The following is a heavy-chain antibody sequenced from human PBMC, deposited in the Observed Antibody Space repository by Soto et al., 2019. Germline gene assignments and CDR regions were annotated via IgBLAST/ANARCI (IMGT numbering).Heavy chain of an antibody. CDR2: ISWNSGSI. J-gene: IGHJ4*02. D-gene: IGHD4-4*01. CDR1: GFTFDDYA. CDR3: AKDLSGGYSYFDY. Sequence: PGGSLRLSCAASGFTFDDYAMHWVRQAPGKGLEWVSGISWNSGSIGYADSVKGRFTISRDNAKNSLYLQMNSLRAEDTALYYCAKDLSGGYSYFDYWGQGTLVTVSS. V-gene: IGHV3-9*01.